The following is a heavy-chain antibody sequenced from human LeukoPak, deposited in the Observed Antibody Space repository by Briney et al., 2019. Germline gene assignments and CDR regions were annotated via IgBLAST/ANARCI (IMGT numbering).Heavy chain of an antibody. CDR1: GFTFSSYA. CDR3: ARASESYYYMDG. Sequence: GGSLTLSCAASGFTFSSYAMSGFRQARGKGREWVSAIGGTGASTYHADAVKGRFTTSRKNSKNTLYLQLNSLRAEYTAVYYCARASESYYYMDGWGKGTTVTVSS. CDR2: IGGTGAST. V-gene: IGHV3-23*01. J-gene: IGHJ6*03.